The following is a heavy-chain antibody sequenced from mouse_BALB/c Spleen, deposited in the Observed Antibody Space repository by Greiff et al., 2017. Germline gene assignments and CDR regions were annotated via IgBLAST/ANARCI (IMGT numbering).Heavy chain of an antibody. CDR3: ARGDYAMDY. J-gene: IGHJ4*01. CDR2: IDPSDSET. CDR1: GYTFTSYW. V-gene: IGHV1-69*02. Sequence: VQLQQPGAELVKPGAPVKLSCKASGYTFTSYWMNWVKQRPGRGLEWIGRIDPSDSETHYNQKFKDKATLTVDKSSSTAYIQLSSLTSEDSAVYYCARGDYAMDYWGQGTSVTVSS.